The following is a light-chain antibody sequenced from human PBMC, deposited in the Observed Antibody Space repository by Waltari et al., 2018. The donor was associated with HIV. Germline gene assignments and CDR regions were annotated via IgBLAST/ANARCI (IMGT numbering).Light chain of an antibody. Sequence: QSALTQPASVSGSPGQSITISCTGTSSDVGSYNLVSWYQQHPGKAPKLIIYEGSKRPSGVPNRFSGSKSCNTAALTISGLQAEDEADYYCCSYAGSSTLVFGGGTKLTVL. CDR1: SSDVGSYNL. V-gene: IGLV2-23*01. J-gene: IGLJ3*02. CDR3: CSYAGSSTLV. CDR2: EGS.